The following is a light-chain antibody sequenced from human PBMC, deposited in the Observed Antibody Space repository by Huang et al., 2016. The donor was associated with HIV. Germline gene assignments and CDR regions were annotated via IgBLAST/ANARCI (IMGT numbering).Light chain of an antibody. CDR3: QQRSNWA. Sequence: EVVLTQSPATLSLSPGERATLSCRTSQGVSRYLAWYQQKPGQAPRLLIYDASNRATGIPARFSGSGSGTGFTLTISSLGPEDFAVYYCQQRSNWAFGQGTKLEIK. CDR2: DAS. V-gene: IGKV3-11*01. CDR1: QGVSRY. J-gene: IGKJ2*01.